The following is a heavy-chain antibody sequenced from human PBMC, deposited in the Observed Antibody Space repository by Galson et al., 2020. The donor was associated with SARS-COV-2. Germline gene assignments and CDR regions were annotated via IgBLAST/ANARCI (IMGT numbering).Heavy chain of an antibody. J-gene: IGHJ5*02. CDR1: GFTLSSNY. CDR2: ITARGDVT. CDR3: ARGYNCPYH. V-gene: IGHV3-23*01. Sequence: GGSLRLSCAASGFTLSSNYMSWVRHAPGNGREWVSAITARGDVTYYADSVKGRFTIARDNSKNTAYLQMNSLRAEDSAVYYCARGYNCPYHWGQGTLITVSS. D-gene: IGHD1-1*01.